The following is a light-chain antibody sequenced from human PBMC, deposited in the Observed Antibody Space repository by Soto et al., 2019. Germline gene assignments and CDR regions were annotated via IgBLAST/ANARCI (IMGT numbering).Light chain of an antibody. CDR2: HAS. CDR3: QHYNSYGT. Sequence: EIPMTQSSSTLCASLGARVTSXCRSNQNLHRRFGWYQQRAWEARKNLNYHASSLETGVTSRFSGSGCGKEFNITISRLQPDDFATYYCQHYNSYGTFGQGTKVEIK. CDR1: QNLHRR. V-gene: IGKV1-5*01. J-gene: IGKJ1*01.